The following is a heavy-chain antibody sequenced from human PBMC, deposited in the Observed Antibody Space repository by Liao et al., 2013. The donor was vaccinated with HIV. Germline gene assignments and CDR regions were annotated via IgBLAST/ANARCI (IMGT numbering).Heavy chain of an antibody. Sequence: QVQLQESGPGLVKPSQTLSLTCTVSGGSISSGSYYWSWIRQPAGKGLEWIGRIYTSGSTNYNPSLKSRVSISADTSSNHVSLKLTSMTAADTAVYYCARVQWXPAPNWYSDLWGRGTLVIVSS. V-gene: IGHV4-61*02. CDR1: GGSISSGSYY. CDR2: IYTSGST. CDR3: ARVQWXPAPNWYSDL. D-gene: IGHD1-26*01. J-gene: IGHJ2*01.